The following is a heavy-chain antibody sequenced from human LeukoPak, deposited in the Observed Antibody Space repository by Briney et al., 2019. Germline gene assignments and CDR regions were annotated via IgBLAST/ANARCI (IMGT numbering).Heavy chain of an antibody. V-gene: IGHV4-39*07. Sequence: SETLSLTCNVSGASMSNYYWVWIRQPPGKGLEWIGSIYHSGTTYSGSTYYNPSLKSRVTISVDTSKNQFSLKLSSVTAADTAVYYCARSMRYNWNPGWFDPWGQGTLVTVSS. D-gene: IGHD1-20*01. CDR2: IYHSGTTYSGST. J-gene: IGHJ5*02. CDR3: ARSMRYNWNPGWFDP. CDR1: GASMSNYY.